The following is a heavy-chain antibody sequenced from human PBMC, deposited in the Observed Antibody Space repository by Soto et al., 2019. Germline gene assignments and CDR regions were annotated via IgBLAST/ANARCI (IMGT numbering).Heavy chain of an antibody. Sequence: SVKVSCKASGGTFSSYAISWVRQAPGQGLEWMGGIIPIFGTANYAQKFQGRVTITADESTRTAYMELSRLRSEDTAVDYCALFWSGYYLHYYYGVDVWGQGTTVTVSS. CDR3: ALFWSGYYLHYYYGVDV. V-gene: IGHV1-69*13. CDR2: IIPIFGTA. CDR1: GGTFSSYA. D-gene: IGHD3-3*01. J-gene: IGHJ6*02.